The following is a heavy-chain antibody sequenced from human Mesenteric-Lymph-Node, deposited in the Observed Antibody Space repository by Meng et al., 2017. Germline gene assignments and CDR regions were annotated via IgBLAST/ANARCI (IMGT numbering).Heavy chain of an antibody. Sequence: GESLKISCAASGFTFSNAWMSWVRQAPGKGLEWVGRIKSKTDGGTTDYAAPVKGRFTISRDDSKNTLYLQMNSLKTEDTAVYYCTTYQYKYYYDTTFGAFDIWGQG. CDR2: IKSKTDGGTT. V-gene: IGHV3-15*01. CDR3: TTYQYKYYYDTTFGAFDI. D-gene: IGHD3-22*01. CDR1: GFTFSNAW. J-gene: IGHJ3*02.